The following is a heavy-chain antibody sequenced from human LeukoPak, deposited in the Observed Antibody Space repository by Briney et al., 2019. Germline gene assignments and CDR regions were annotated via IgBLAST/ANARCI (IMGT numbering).Heavy chain of an antibody. CDR1: GGSITITNY. CDR3: AREGGPYRPLDY. CDR2: VNLQGST. V-gene: IGHV4-4*02. J-gene: IGHJ4*02. Sequence: SGALSLTCGVSGGSITITNYWTWVRQPPGKGLEWIGEVNLQGSTNYNPSLMGRVAISVDTSENHISLQLTSVTAADTAVYYCAREGGPYRPLDYSGQGTLVTVSS.